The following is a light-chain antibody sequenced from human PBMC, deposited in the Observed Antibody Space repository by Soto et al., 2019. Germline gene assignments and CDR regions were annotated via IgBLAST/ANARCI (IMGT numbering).Light chain of an antibody. CDR3: QQANSFPIT. J-gene: IGKJ5*01. V-gene: IGKV1D-12*01. CDR1: QGISSW. Sequence: DIQMTQSPSSVSASVGDRVTITCRASQGISSWLVWYQQKPGKAPKPLIYAASSLRTGVPSRFSGSGSGTDFSLTISSLQPEDCATYYCQQANSFPITFGQGTRREMK. CDR2: AAS.